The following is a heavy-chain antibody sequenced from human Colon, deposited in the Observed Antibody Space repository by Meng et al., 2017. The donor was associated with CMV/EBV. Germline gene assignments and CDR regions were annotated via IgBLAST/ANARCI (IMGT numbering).Heavy chain of an antibody. D-gene: IGHD3-10*01. V-gene: IGHV3-23*01. J-gene: IGHJ4*02. CDR2: ISGAGINT. Sequence: LSCAASGFTFSSYAMSWVRQAPGKGLEWVASISGAGINTYYADFVKGRFTIPRDNSQDTLYLQLNSLGADDTALYYCAKDQRIWGVGGQGTLVTVSS. CDR3: AKDQRIWGV. CDR1: GFTFSSYA.